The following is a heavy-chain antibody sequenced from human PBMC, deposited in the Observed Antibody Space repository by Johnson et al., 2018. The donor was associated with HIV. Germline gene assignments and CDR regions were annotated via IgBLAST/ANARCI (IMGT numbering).Heavy chain of an antibody. V-gene: IGHV3-9*01. CDR1: GFTFDDYA. J-gene: IGHJ3*02. D-gene: IGHD3/OR15-3a*01. CDR2: ISWNSGSI. Sequence: VQLVESGGGLVQPGRSLRLSCAASGFTFDDYAMHWVRQAPGKGPEWVSGISWNSGSIGYVDSVKGRFTISRDNAKNSLYLQMNSLRAEDTAVYYCARSGDSIGSFWAGGAFDIWGQGTMVTVSS. CDR3: ARSGDSIGSFWAGGAFDI.